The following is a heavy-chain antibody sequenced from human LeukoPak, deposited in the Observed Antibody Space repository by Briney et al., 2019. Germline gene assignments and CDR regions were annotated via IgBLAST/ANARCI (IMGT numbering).Heavy chain of an antibody. Sequence: ASVKVSCKASRYTFTSYGISWVRQAPGQGLEWMGWISAYNGNTNYAQKLQGRVTMTTDTSTSTAYMELRSLRSDDTAVYYCAREGGTGRWLQLRPGNFDYWGQGTLVTVSS. D-gene: IGHD5-24*01. CDR1: RYTFTSYG. V-gene: IGHV1-18*01. J-gene: IGHJ4*02. CDR2: ISAYNGNT. CDR3: AREGGTGRWLQLRPGNFDY.